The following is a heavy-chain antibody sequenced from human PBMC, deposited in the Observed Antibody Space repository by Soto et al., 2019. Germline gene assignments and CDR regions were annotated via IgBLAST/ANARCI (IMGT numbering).Heavy chain of an antibody. V-gene: IGHV3-20*01. J-gene: IGHJ4*02. CDR1: GFTFDDYG. D-gene: IGHD4-17*01. Sequence: GGSLRLSCAASGFTFDDYGMSWVRQAPGKGLEWVSGINWNGGSTGYADSVKGRFTISRDNAKNSLYLQMNSLRAEDTALYHCVSYHDYGDYLFDYWGQGTLVTVSS. CDR3: VSYHDYGDYLFDY. CDR2: INWNGGST.